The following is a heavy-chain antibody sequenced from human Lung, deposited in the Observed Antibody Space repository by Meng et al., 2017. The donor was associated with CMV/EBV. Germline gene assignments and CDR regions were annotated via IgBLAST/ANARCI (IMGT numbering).Heavy chain of an antibody. CDR2: IGPSGGST. CDR3: ARAGYSSSWYVFDY. V-gene: IGHV3-23*01. CDR1: GFRFSSYV. J-gene: IGHJ4*02. Sequence: GGSLRLXXAASGFRFSSYVMSWVRQAPGKGLEWVSGIGPSGGSTYYADSGKGRLTISRDNSKNTLYLQMNSLRAEDTAVYYCARAGYSSSWYVFDYWGQGTXVTVSS. D-gene: IGHD6-13*01.